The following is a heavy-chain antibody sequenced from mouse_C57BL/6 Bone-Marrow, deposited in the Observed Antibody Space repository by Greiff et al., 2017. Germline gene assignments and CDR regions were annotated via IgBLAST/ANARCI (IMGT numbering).Heavy chain of an antibody. CDR3: ARTQLGAFAY. CDR1: GYTFTSYW. CDR2: IDPSDSYT. Sequence: QVQLQQPGAELVMPGASVKLSCKASGYTFTSYWMHWVQQRPGQGLEWIGEIDPSDSYTNYNQKFKGKSTLTVDKSSSTAYMQLSSLTSEDSAVYYCARTQLGAFAYWGQGTLVTVSA. D-gene: IGHD4-1*02. J-gene: IGHJ3*01. V-gene: IGHV1-69*01.